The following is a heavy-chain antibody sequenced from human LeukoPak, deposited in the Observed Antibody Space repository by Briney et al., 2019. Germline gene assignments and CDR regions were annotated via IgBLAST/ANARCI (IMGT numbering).Heavy chain of an antibody. CDR1: GGSFSGYF. CDR2: INHSGST. V-gene: IGHV4-34*01. D-gene: IGHD6-6*01. CDR3: ARGAEYSSSDWFDP. J-gene: IGHJ5*02. Sequence: PSETLSLTCAVYGGSFSGYFWSWIRQPPGKGLEWIGEINHSGSTNYNPSLRSRGTISVDTSKNQFSLKLSSVTAADTAVYYCARGAEYSSSDWFDPWGQGTLVTVSS.